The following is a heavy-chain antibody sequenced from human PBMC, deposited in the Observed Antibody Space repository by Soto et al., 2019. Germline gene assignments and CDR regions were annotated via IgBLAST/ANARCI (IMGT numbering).Heavy chain of an antibody. CDR2: INGDGASL. CDR3: ARSGSHGLDV. V-gene: IGHV3-74*03. CDR1: GFIFISFW. D-gene: IGHD3-10*01. Sequence: EVRLEEAGGGFFQPGGSLRVSCSGSGFIFISFWMHWVRQCPGKGLERVSRINGDGASLAYADSVKGRFSISRDNVENTLKEHRKRLGADDVAVYLCARSGSHGLDVWCGGTPVSVSS. J-gene: IGHJ6*04.